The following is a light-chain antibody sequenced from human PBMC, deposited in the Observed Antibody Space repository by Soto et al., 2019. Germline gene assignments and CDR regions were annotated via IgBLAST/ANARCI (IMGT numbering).Light chain of an antibody. CDR2: EVT. V-gene: IGLV2-23*02. J-gene: IGLJ1*01. CDR3: CSHAGSSSSI. Sequence: SSLTQPASVSGSPGQSITISCSGTSSDVGTYNLVSWYQQYPGKAPRLMIYEVTKRPSGVSNRFSGSKSGNTASLTISGLQPEDEADYYCCSHAGSSSSIFGTGTKVTVL. CDR1: SSDVGTYNL.